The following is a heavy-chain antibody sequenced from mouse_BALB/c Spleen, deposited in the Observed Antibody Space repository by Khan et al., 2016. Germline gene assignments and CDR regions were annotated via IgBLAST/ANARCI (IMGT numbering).Heavy chain of an antibody. D-gene: IGHD2-4*01. CDR3: TRRPDDYDVGGCAMDY. CDR1: GFTFSDAW. CDR2: IISKDNNLAT. Sequence: EGKLEACGGGLVQPEGSMKLSGAASGFTFSDAWMDWVRQSPERGLEWVAEIISKDNNLATYYAESAKGRFTISRDDSKSSDYLQMNSIRAEDTCIQYCTRRPDDYDVGGCAMDYWGQGTSVTVSS. J-gene: IGHJ4*01. V-gene: IGHV6-6*01.